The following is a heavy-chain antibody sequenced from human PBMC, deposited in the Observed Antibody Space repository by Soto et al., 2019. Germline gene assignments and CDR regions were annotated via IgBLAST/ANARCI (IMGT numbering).Heavy chain of an antibody. CDR1: GFTFSSYS. CDR3: ARASGYYDFWRDYYYGMDV. V-gene: IGHV3-48*02. J-gene: IGHJ6*02. CDR2: ISSSSSTI. Sequence: GGSLRLSCAASGFTFSSYSMNWVRQAPGKGLEWVSYISSSSSTIYYADSVKGRFTISRDNAKNSLYLQMNSLRDEDTAVYYCARASGYYDFWRDYYYGMDVWGQGTTVTVSS. D-gene: IGHD3-3*01.